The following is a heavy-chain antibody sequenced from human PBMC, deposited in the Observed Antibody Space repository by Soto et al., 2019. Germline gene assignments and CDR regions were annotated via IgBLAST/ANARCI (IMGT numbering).Heavy chain of an antibody. CDR2: IYSGGNT. CDR1: GFTVSSNY. Sequence: LRLSCAASGFTVSSNYMSWVRQAPGKGLEWVSVIYSGGNTYYADSVKGRFTISRDSSKNTVYLQMNSLRAEDTAVYYCATYLWGGYRYTFDFWGQGTMVTISS. J-gene: IGHJ4*02. CDR3: ATYLWGGYRYTFDF. D-gene: IGHD3-16*02. V-gene: IGHV3-53*01.